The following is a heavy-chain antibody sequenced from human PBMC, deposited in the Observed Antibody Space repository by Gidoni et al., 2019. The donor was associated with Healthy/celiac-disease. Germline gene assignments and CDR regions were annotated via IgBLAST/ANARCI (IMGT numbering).Heavy chain of an antibody. V-gene: IGHV1-69*01. J-gene: IGHJ4*02. Sequence: QVQLVQSGAEVKKPGSSVTVSCKASGGTFSSYAISWVRQDPGQGLEWVGGVIPMGGKAKYAQKVQGRVTITADDATSTVYMELSRLRSEETDVYYCARGSGCSGSYYNWIDYWGQGTLVTVSS. CDR3: ARGSGCSGSYYNWIDY. D-gene: IGHD3-10*02. CDR2: VIPMGGKA. CDR1: GGTFSSYA.